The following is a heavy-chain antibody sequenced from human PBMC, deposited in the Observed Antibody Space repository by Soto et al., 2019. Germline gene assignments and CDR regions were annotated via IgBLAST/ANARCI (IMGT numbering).Heavy chain of an antibody. CDR3: ATYYGASSAWFAP. D-gene: IGHD4-17*01. Sequence: QVQLVQSGAEVKKPGSSVKVSCKASGGSFSSYAVTWVRQAPGQGLEWMGGIIPIYGTASYAQKFQGRVTITANESTNTAHMELSSLRSEDTAIYYCATYYGASSAWFAPWGQGTLVTVSS. J-gene: IGHJ5*02. CDR1: GGSFSSYA. CDR2: IIPIYGTA. V-gene: IGHV1-69*01.